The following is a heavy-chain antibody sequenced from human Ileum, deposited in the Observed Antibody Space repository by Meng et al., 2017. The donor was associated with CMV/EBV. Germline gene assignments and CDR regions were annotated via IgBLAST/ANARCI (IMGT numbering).Heavy chain of an antibody. D-gene: IGHD5-18*01. Sequence: GESLKIPRAASGFAFSSFWMTWIRQVPGKGLECVANIKQDGSEKNYVDSVKDRFTISRDNAKNSLYLQMNSLRAEDTGGYYCARWNGYGYGLNYWGQGTVVTVSS. CDR3: ARWNGYGYGLNY. CDR1: GFAFSSFW. V-gene: IGHV3-7*01. J-gene: IGHJ4*02. CDR2: IKQDGSEK.